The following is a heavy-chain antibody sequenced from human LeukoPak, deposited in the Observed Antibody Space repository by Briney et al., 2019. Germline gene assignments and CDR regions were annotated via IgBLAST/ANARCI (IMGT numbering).Heavy chain of an antibody. V-gene: IGHV3-21*01. Sequence: GGSLRLSCAASGFTFSKYWMSWVRQAPGKGLEWVSSISSSSSYIYYADSVKGRFTISRDNAKNSLYLQMNSLRAEDTAVHYCARVRSERILLWGYMDVWGKGTTVTISS. CDR1: GFTFSKYW. CDR3: ARVRSERILLWGYMDV. CDR2: ISSSSSYI. J-gene: IGHJ6*03. D-gene: IGHD1-1*01.